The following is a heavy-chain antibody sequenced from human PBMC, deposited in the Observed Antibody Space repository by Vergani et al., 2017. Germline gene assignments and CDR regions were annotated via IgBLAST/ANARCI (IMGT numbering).Heavy chain of an antibody. CDR2: ISYSGDT. Sequence: QVQLHESGPGLVKPSETLSLTCTVSGDSISPYFWTWIRQPPGQGLEWIGYISYSGDTHCAPSLKSRVSISLDTSKNQFSLQVNSVTPSDTAVYYCARGESLVPEVWGQGTLVTVSS. J-gene: IGHJ4*02. CDR1: GDSISPYF. CDR3: ARGESLVPEV. D-gene: IGHD2-21*02. V-gene: IGHV4-59*01.